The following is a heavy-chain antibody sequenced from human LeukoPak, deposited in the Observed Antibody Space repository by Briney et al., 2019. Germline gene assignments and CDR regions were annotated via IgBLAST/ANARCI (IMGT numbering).Heavy chain of an antibody. CDR2: ISSIGATI. V-gene: IGHV3-48*01. J-gene: IGHJ4*02. D-gene: IGHD6-13*01. CDR3: ARAGVAAAGKIDY. CDR1: GFTFSDYS. Sequence: TGGSLRLSCAASGFTFSDYSMNWVRQATGKGLEWVSYISSIGATIYYADSVKGRFTISRDNAKNSLFLQMNSLRAEDTAVYYCARAGVAAAGKIDYWGQGTLVTVSS.